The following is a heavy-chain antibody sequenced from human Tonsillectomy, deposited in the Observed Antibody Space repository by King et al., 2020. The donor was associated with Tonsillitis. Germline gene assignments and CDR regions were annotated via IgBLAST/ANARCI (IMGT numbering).Heavy chain of an antibody. CDR3: ARKGQKYYYGSGSRYYFDY. D-gene: IGHD3-10*01. J-gene: IGHJ4*02. CDR1: GGSFSGYY. V-gene: IGHV4-34*01. Sequence: VQLQQWGAGLLKPSETLSLTCAVYGGSFSGYYWSWIRQPPGKGLEWIGELNHSGSTNYNSSLKSRGTISVDTSKNQFSLKLSSVTAADTAVYYCARKGQKYYYGSGSRYYFDYWGQGTLVTVSS. CDR2: LNHSGST.